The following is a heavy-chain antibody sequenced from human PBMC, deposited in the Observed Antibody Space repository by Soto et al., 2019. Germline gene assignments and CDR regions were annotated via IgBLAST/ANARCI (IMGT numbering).Heavy chain of an antibody. Sequence: VQLVQTGAEVKKPGSSVKVSCKASGGTFSSYAISWVRQAPGQGLEWMGGFVPIVGTPVYAPGFSNRVTLPAYDSSTSAYMELRSLRPEDTAVYFCAIGSTYIGEFDSWCPGKLVTVSS. CDR2: FVPIVGTP. CDR1: GGTFSSYA. J-gene: IGHJ4*02. D-gene: IGHD2-15*01. CDR3: AIGSTYIGEFDS. V-gene: IGHV1-69*01.